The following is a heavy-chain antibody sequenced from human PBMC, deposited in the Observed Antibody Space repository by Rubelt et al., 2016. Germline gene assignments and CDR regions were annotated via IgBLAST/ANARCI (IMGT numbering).Heavy chain of an antibody. J-gene: IGHJ3*02. V-gene: IGHV3-30*01. CDR3: ARDSFDSSGWSTEGPAFDI. D-gene: IGHD6-19*01. CDR2: YDGSNK. Sequence: YDGSNKYYADSVKGRFTISRDNSKNTLYLQMNSLRIEDTAVYYCARDSFDSSGWSTEGPAFDIWGQGTMVTVSS.